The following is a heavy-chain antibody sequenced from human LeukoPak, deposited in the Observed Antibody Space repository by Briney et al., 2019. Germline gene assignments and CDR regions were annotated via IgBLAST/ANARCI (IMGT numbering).Heavy chain of an antibody. CDR3: ARDLHYDFLTGYYPHWFDP. D-gene: IGHD3-9*01. CDR1: GGSISSSSYY. J-gene: IGHJ5*02. CDR2: IYYSGST. Sequence: SETLSLTCTVSGGSISSSSYYWGWIRQPPGKGLEWIGSIYYSGSTYYNPSLKSRVTISVDTSKNQFSLKLSSVTAADTAVYYCARDLHYDFLTGYYPHWFDPWGQGTLVTVSS. V-gene: IGHV4-39*07.